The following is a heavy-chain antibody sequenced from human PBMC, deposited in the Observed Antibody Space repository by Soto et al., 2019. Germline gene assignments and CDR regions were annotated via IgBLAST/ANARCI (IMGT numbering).Heavy chain of an antibody. CDR1: GDSISNYY. CDR3: ARGVPAAGTDWFDP. D-gene: IGHD6-13*01. J-gene: IGHJ5*02. CDR2: VSSTGSS. Sequence: SETLSLTCTVSGDSISNYYWSWIRQSAEKRLEWIGRVSSTGSSYYNPSLKSRVTISVDTSKNQVSLNLTSVTAADTAVYYCARGVPAAGTDWFDPWGQGILVTVSS. V-gene: IGHV4-4*07.